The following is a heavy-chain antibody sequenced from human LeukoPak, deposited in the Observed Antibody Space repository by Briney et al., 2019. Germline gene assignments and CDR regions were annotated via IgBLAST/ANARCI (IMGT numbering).Heavy chain of an antibody. D-gene: IGHD2-2*01. V-gene: IGHV4-59*01. CDR2: VDYTGTT. J-gene: IGHJ2*01. Sequence: PSETLSLTCTVSGGSIGKFYWHWIRQPPGNRLEWIGYVDYTGTTNYNPSLQSRVTISVDTSMNRLSLNLRSISAADTAVYFCARGASRGSLYWFFDLWGRGTLLTVSS. CDR3: ARGASRGSLYWFFDL. CDR1: GGSIGKFY.